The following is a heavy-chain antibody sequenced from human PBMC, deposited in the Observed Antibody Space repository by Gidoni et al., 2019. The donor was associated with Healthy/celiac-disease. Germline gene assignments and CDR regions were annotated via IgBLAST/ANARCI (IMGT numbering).Heavy chain of an antibody. Sequence: QVQLQQWGAGLLKPSETLSLTCAVYGGSFSGYYWSWIRQPPGKGLEWIGEINHSGSTNYNPSLKSRVTISVDTSKNQFSLKLSSVTAADTAGYYCARGVRRVVVPARQNWFDPWGQGTLVTVSS. CDR3: ARGVRRVVVPARQNWFDP. CDR2: INHSGST. D-gene: IGHD2-15*01. J-gene: IGHJ5*02. CDR1: GGSFSGYY. V-gene: IGHV4-34*01.